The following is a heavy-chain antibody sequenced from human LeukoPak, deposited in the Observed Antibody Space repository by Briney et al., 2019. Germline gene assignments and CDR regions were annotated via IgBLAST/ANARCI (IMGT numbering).Heavy chain of an antibody. CDR1: GFSFSRYW. D-gene: IGHD4-17*01. CDR2: INRDGSST. Sequence: GGSLRLSCAAPGFSFSRYWMQWVRQAPGKGLVWVSRINRDGSSTSYADPVQGRFTISRDNAKNTLYLQMNSLRAEDTAVYSCAREGATVTPHMDVWGKGTTVTVSS. J-gene: IGHJ6*03. CDR3: AREGATVTPHMDV. V-gene: IGHV3-74*01.